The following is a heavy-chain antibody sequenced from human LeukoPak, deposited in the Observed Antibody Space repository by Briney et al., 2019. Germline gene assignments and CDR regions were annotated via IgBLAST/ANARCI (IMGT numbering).Heavy chain of an antibody. Sequence: ASVKVSCKASGGTFSSYAISWVRQAPGQGLEWMGGIIPIFGTANYAQKFQGRVTITTDESTSTAYMELSSLRSEDTAVYYCATMTRITIFAVPSDRFDPWGQGTLVTFSS. J-gene: IGHJ5*02. CDR3: ATMTRITIFAVPSDRFDP. D-gene: IGHD3-3*01. CDR2: IIPIFGTA. CDR1: GGTFSSYA. V-gene: IGHV1-69*05.